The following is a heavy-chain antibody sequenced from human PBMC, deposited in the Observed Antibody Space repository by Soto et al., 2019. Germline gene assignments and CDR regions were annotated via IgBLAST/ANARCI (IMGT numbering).Heavy chain of an antibody. CDR1: GGSISSGDYY. Sequence: QVQLQESGPGLVKPSQTLSLTCTVSGGSISSGDYYWSWIRQPPGKGLEWIGYIYYSGSTYYNPSLKSRVTISVDTSKNQFSLKLSSVTAADTAVYYCARGREAAGTGPNWYYFDYWGQGTLVTVSS. CDR3: ARGREAAGTGPNWYYFDY. J-gene: IGHJ4*02. D-gene: IGHD6-13*01. CDR2: IYYSGST. V-gene: IGHV4-30-4*01.